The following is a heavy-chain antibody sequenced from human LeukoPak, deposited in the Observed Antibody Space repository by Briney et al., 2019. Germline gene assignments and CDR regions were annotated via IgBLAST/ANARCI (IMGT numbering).Heavy chain of an antibody. V-gene: IGHV3-21*01. CDR3: ARDQITGYSSGWYSDAFDI. CDR1: GFTFSSYS. J-gene: IGHJ3*02. Sequence: GGSLRLSCAASGFTFSSYSMNWVRQAPGKGLEWVSSISSSSSYIYYADSVKGRFTISRDNAKNSLYLQMNSLRAEDTAVYYCARDQITGYSSGWYSDAFDIWGQGTMVTVSS. CDR2: ISSSSSYI. D-gene: IGHD6-19*01.